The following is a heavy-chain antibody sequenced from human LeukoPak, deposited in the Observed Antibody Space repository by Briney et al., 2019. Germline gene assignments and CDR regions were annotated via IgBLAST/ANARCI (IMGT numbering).Heavy chain of an antibody. V-gene: IGHV3-23*01. CDR3: AKRYYYGSGSYSPDAFDI. Sequence: GGSLRLSCAASGFIFRSHGMTWVRQAPGKGLEWVAAISGSGDNTYYADSVKGRFTISRDNSKNTLYLQMNSLRAEDTAIYYCAKRYYYGSGSYSPDAFDIWGQGTMVTVSS. D-gene: IGHD3-10*01. CDR2: ISGSGDNT. CDR1: GFIFRSHG. J-gene: IGHJ3*02.